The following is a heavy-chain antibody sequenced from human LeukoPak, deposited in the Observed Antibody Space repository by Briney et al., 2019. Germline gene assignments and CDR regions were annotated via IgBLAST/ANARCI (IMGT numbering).Heavy chain of an antibody. D-gene: IGHD5-18*01. CDR2: IYHTGNA. CDR3: ARDGYSYTDV. Sequence: RPSETLSLTCTVSGGSLSTAYWSWIRQPPGKGLEWIAYIYHTGNAEYNPSLKSRVTMSVDTSKNQFSLRLSSVTTADTAVYYCARDGYSYTDVWGQGILVTVSS. J-gene: IGHJ4*02. V-gene: IGHV4-59*01. CDR1: GGSLSTAY.